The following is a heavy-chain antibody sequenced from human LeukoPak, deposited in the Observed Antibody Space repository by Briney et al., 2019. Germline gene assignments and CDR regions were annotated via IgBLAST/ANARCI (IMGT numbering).Heavy chain of an antibody. V-gene: IGHV4-59*11. CDR2: LYHSGTT. J-gene: IGHJ4*02. CDR1: GASIRSHY. Sequence: SETLSLTCSVSGASIRSHYWSWIRQPPGKGLEWSGYLYHSGTTNYNPSLKSRVTISVDTSKNQVSLKLSSVTAADTAVYYCARGGFSGYDYVEFDYWGQGTLVTVSS. CDR3: ARGGFSGYDYVEFDY. D-gene: IGHD5-12*01.